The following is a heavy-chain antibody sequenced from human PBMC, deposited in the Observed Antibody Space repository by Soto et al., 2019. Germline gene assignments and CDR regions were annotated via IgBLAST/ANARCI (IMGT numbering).Heavy chain of an antibody. CDR2: IYYSGST. D-gene: IGHD3-10*01. CDR3: ARLKAVTGAADWFDP. Sequence: TLSLTCTVSGGSISSYYWSWIRQPPGKGLEWIGYIYYSGSTNHNPSLKSRVTISLDTSKNQFSLKLSSVTAADTAVYYCARLKAVTGAADWFDPWGQGTLVTVSS. CDR1: GGSISSYY. V-gene: IGHV4-59*08. J-gene: IGHJ5*02.